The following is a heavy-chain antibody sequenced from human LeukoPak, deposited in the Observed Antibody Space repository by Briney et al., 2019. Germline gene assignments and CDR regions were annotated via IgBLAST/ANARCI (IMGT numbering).Heavy chain of an antibody. J-gene: IGHJ4*02. CDR2: ISSSSSYI. CDR1: GFTSRSYS. CDR3: ARFDGAAAAEDY. Sequence: GGPLRPSVEASGFTSRSYSINWVPKPQGKGLEWVSSISSSSSYIYYADSVKGRFTISRDNAKNSLYLQMNSLRAEDTAVYYCARFDGAAAAEDYWGQGTLVTVSS. V-gene: IGHV3-21*01. D-gene: IGHD6-13*01.